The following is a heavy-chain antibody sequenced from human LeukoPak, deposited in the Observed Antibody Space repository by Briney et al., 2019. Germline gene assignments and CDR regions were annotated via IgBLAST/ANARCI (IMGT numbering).Heavy chain of an antibody. V-gene: IGHV3-43*01. Sequence: GGSLRLSCAPSRFTFDDYTMHWVRQAPGKGLEWVSLISWNGVTTYYGDSMKGRFTISRDNSKNSLYLEMNSLRTEDTALYYCAKERGTSGYFDYWGQGTLVTVSS. CDR2: ISWNGVTT. J-gene: IGHJ4*02. D-gene: IGHD3-10*01. CDR1: RFTFDDYT. CDR3: AKERGTSGYFDY.